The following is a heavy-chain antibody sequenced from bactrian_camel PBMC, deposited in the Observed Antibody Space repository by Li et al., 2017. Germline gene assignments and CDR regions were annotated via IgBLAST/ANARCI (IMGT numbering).Heavy chain of an antibody. J-gene: IGHJ4*01. CDR2: LYTGGSMT. V-gene: IGHV3S1*01. Sequence: HVQLVESGGGSVQAGGSLRLSCAVSGYHYYGVCIGWFRQAPGKEREGVAALYTGGSMTYYADSVKGRFTLSRDNAKNTLYLQMSSLQPEDTAMYYCAADAGRWTTVAKWGQGTQVTVS. CDR3: AADAGRWTTVAK. D-gene: IGHD4*01. CDR1: GYHYYGVC.